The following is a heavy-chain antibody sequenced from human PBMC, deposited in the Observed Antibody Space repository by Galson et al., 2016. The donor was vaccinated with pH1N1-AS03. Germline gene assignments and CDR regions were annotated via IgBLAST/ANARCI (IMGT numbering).Heavy chain of an antibody. CDR2: IYPGDSGT. D-gene: IGHD3-3*01. J-gene: IGHJ4*02. CDR1: GYRFTSYW. V-gene: IGHV5-51*03. CDR3: AIRVDFWSGLPYYFDY. Sequence: QSGAEVKKPGESLKISCKASGYRFTSYWIGWVRQMPGKGLEWMGVIYPGDSGTRYSPSFQGQVTIPVDKSISTAYLQWSSLKASDTAMYYCAIRVDFWSGLPYYFDYWGQGTLVTVSS.